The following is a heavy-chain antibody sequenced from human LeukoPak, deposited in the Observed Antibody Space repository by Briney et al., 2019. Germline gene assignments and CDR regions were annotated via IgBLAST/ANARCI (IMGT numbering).Heavy chain of an antibody. CDR3: AVHYDILTGYYGK. Sequence: PSETLSLTCTVSGGSINSYYWTWIRQPPGGGLEWIGYISNIGSTDTNPSLKSRVTISVDPSKKQFSLKLSSVSAADTAVYYCAVHYDILTGYYGKWGQGTLVTVSS. D-gene: IGHD3-9*01. CDR2: ISNIGST. V-gene: IGHV4-59*12. CDR1: GGSINSYY. J-gene: IGHJ4*02.